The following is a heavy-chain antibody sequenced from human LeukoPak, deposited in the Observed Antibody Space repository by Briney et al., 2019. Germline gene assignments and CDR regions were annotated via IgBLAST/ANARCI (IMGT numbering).Heavy chain of an antibody. CDR3: AREPSYYDGTGFDY. J-gene: IGHJ4*02. V-gene: IGHV1-18*01. D-gene: IGHD3-22*01. Sequence: ASVKVSCKASGYTFTTYGVSWVRQAPGQGLEWMGWISADNGNTNYAQKFQGRVTMTTDTSTTTAYMELRSLRSDDTAVYYCAREPSYYDGTGFDYWGQGTLVTVSS. CDR2: ISADNGNT. CDR1: GYTFTTYG.